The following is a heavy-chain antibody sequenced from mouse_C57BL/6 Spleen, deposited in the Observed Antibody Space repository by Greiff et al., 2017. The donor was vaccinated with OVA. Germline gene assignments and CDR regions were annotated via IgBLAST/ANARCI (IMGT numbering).Heavy chain of an antibody. J-gene: IGHJ4*01. CDR1: GFSFTSYG. CDR2: IWGGGGT. D-gene: IGHD1-1*01. CDR3: AKRDYCGSRAMDY. V-gene: IGHV2-9*01. Sequence: VKLVESGPGLVAPSPSLSITCTVSGFSFTSYGVDWVRQPPGKGLEWLGVIWGGGGTNYNSAPMSRLSISKDNSKCQVYLKMNSLQTDDTAMDDCAKRDYCGSRAMDYWGQGTSVTVSS.